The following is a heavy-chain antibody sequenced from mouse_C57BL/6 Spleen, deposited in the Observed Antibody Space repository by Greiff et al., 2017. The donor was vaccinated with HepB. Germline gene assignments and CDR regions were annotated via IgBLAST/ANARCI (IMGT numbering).Heavy chain of an antibody. CDR2: IDPSDSYT. J-gene: IGHJ2*01. CDR3: AELGREDY. Sequence: QVQLQQPGAELVRPGTSVKLSCKASGYTFTSYWMHWVKQRPGQGLEWIGVIDPSDSYTNYNQKFKGNATLTVDTSSSTAYMQLSSLTSEDSAVYYCAELGREDYWGQGTTLTVSS. CDR1: GYTFTSYW. D-gene: IGHD4-1*01. V-gene: IGHV1-59*01.